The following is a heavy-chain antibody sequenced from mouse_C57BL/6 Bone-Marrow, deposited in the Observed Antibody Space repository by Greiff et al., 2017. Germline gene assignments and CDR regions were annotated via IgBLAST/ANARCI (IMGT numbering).Heavy chain of an antibody. CDR3: AREGWLLPYWYFDV. V-gene: IGHV1-59*01. J-gene: IGHJ1*03. CDR1: GYTFTSYW. Sequence: QVQLQQPGAELVRPGTSVNLSCKASGYTFTSYWMHWVKQRPGQGLEWIGVIDPSDSYTNYNQKFKGKATLTVDTSSSTAYMQLSSLTSEDSAVYYCAREGWLLPYWYFDVWGTGTTVTVSS. D-gene: IGHD2-3*01. CDR2: IDPSDSYT.